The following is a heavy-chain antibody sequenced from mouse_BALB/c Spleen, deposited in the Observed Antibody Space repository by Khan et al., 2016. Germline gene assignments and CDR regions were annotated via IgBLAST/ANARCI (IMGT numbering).Heavy chain of an antibody. CDR3: ARAARATFAY. V-gene: IGHV9-3*02. CDR1: GYTFTNYG. D-gene: IGHD3-1*01. CDR2: IHTSTGEP. J-gene: IGHJ3*01. Sequence: QIQLVQSGPELKKPGETVKISCKASGYTFTNYGMNWVKQAPGKGLKWMGWIHTSTGEPTYADEFKGRVAFSLETSASTAYLQINNLKSEDTEAYCCARAARATFAYWGQGTLVTVSA.